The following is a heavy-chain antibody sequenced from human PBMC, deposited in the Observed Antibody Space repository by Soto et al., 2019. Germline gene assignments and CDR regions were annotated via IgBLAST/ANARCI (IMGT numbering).Heavy chain of an antibody. CDR3: AGLTETGTTAYDY. CDR1: GGTFSSYT. D-gene: IGHD1-7*01. V-gene: IGHV1-69*02. Sequence: QVQLVQSGAEVKKPGSSVKVSCNVSGGTFSSYTISWVRQAPGQGLEWMGRIIPVLDIEKYAQKFQGRVTITADKSTSTAYMELVSLRSEDTAVYYCAGLTETGTTAYDYWGQGTLVNVSS. CDR2: IIPVLDIE. J-gene: IGHJ4*02.